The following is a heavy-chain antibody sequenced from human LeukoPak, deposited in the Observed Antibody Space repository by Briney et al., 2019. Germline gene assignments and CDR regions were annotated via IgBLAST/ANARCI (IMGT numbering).Heavy chain of an antibody. CDR1: GFTFSSYG. CDR3: AKDGSQLLWFGELSLPNNWFDP. D-gene: IGHD3-10*01. CDR2: ISGSGGST. Sequence: GGSLRLSCAASGFTFSSYGMSWVRQAPGKVLEWVSAISGSGGSTYYADSVKGRFTISRDNSKNTLYLQMNSLRAEDTAVYYCAKDGSQLLWFGELSLPNNWFDPWGQGTLVTVSS. V-gene: IGHV3-23*01. J-gene: IGHJ5*02.